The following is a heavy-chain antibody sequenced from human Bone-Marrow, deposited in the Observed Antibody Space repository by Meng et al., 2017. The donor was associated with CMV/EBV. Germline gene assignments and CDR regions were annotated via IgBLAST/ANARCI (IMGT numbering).Heavy chain of an antibody. V-gene: IGHV5-51*01. D-gene: IGHD5-12*01. J-gene: IGHJ4*02. CDR2: IYPGDSDT. Sequence: GESLKISCKGSGYSFTSYWIGWVRQMPGKGLEWMGIIYPGDSDTRYSASFQGQVTISADKSISTAYLQWSSLKASDTAMSYCARRVLPSGYDYSGQGTLVTVSS. CDR3: ARRVLPSGYDY. CDR1: GYSFTSYW.